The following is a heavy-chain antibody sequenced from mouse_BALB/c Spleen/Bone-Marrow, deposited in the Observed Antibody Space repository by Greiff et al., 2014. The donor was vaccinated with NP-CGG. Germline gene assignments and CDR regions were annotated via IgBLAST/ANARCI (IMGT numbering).Heavy chain of an antibody. CDR2: ISHGGGTT. D-gene: IGHD2-3*01. CDR3: TRHGGYYTYYYAMDY. Sequence: EVQLVESGGGLMKPGGSLKLSCAASGFAFSSYDMSWVRQTPEKRLEWVAYISHGGGTTYYSDTVKGRFIISRDNAKNTLYLQMSSLKSEDTAIYYYTRHGGYYTYYYAMDYWGQGTSVTVSS. J-gene: IGHJ4*01. CDR1: GFAFSSYD. V-gene: IGHV5-12-1*01.